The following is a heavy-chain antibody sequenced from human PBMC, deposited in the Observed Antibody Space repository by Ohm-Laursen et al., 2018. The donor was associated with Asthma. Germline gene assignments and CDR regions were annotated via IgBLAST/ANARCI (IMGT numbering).Heavy chain of an antibody. CDR3: ARDRHDSSGYYYPFDY. J-gene: IGHJ4*02. CDR1: GFTFSSYG. V-gene: IGHV3-33*01. CDR2: IWYDGSNK. Sequence: SLRLSCAAPGFTFSSYGMHWVRQAPGKGLEWVAVIWYDGSNKYYADSVKGRFTISRDNSKNTLYLQMNSLRAEDTAVYYCARDRHDSSGYYYPFDYWGQGTLVTVSS. D-gene: IGHD3-22*01.